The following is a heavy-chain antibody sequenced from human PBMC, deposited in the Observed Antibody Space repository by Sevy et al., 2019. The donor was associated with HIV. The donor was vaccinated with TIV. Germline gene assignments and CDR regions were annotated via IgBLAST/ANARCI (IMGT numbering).Heavy chain of an antibody. D-gene: IGHD6-19*01. V-gene: IGHV1-2*02. Sequence: ASVKVSCKASGYTFTGYYMHWVRQAPGQGLEWMGWINPNSGGTNYAQKFQGRVTMTRDTSISTAYMERSRLRSDDTAVYYCARDLGLLSIAVAVPLHWGQGTLVTVSS. CDR1: GYTFTGYY. J-gene: IGHJ4*02. CDR2: INPNSGGT. CDR3: ARDLGLLSIAVAVPLH.